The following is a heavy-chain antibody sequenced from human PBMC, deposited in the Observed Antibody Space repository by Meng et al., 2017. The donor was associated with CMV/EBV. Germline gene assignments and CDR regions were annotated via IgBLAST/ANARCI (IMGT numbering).Heavy chain of an antibody. Sequence: LSLTCAASGFTFSSYWMSWVRQAPGKGLEWVANIKQDGSEKYYVDSVKGRFTISRDNAKNSLYLQMNSLRAEDAAVYYCAREVMADYWGQGTLVTVSS. CDR1: GFTFSSYW. CDR3: AREVMADY. CDR2: IKQDGSEK. J-gene: IGHJ4*02. V-gene: IGHV3-7*01. D-gene: IGHD5-24*01.